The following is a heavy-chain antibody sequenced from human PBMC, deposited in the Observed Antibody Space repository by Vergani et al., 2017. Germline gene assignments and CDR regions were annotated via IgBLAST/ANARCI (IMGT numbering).Heavy chain of an antibody. V-gene: IGHV3-15*01. D-gene: IGHD6-19*01. CDR2: IKSKTDGGTT. Sequence: EVQLVESGGGLVKPGGSLRLSCAASGFTFSNAWMSWVRQAPGKGLEWVGRIKSKTDGGTTDYAAPVKGRFTISRDDSKNTLYLQMNSLKTEDTAVYYCARDGSAVAGTRLFDYWGQGTLVTVSS. CDR1: GFTFSNAW. J-gene: IGHJ4*02. CDR3: ARDGSAVAGTRLFDY.